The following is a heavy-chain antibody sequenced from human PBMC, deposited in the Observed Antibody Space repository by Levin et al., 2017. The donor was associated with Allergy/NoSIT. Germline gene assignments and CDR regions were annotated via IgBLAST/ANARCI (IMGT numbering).Heavy chain of an antibody. Sequence: SGPTLVKPTQTLTLTCAFSGFSLSTGGVGVGWIRQSPGKALEWLALFYWDGDKRYTPSLKNRLTITKDTSKNQVVLTMTNMDPVDTATYYCAHSLVGFGEVPLGCYFDFWGQGTLVTVSS. J-gene: IGHJ4*02. D-gene: IGHD3-10*01. CDR1: GFSLSTGGVG. CDR3: AHSLVGFGEVPLGCYFDF. V-gene: IGHV2-5*02. CDR2: FYWDGDK.